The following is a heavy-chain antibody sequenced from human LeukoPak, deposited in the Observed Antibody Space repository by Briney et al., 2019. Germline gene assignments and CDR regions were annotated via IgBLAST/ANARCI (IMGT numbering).Heavy chain of an antibody. CDR1: GGSISGYT. J-gene: IGHJ4*02. CDR3: ARGVVGATAFAH. V-gene: IGHV4-4*07. Sequence: SETLFLTCTVSGGSISGYTWSWIRQPAGKGLEWIGRIYASGSTNYNPSLQGRVTMSVDTSRGQLFLMVHSVTAADTAVYYCARGVVGATAFAHWGQGTVVTASS. D-gene: IGHD1-26*01. CDR2: IYASGST.